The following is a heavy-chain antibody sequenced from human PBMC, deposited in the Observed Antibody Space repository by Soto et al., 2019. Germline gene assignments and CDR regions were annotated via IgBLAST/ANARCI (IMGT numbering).Heavy chain of an antibody. CDR3: ARAVVWFGELFPYRYYYYYGMDV. CDR2: INHSGST. CDR1: GGSFSGYY. Sequence: SETLSLTCAVYGGSFSGYYWSWIRQPPGKGLEWIGEINHSGSTNYNPSLKSRVTISVDTSKNQFSLKLSSVTAADTAVYYCARAVVWFGELFPYRYYYYYGMDVWGQGTTVTVSS. J-gene: IGHJ6*02. V-gene: IGHV4-34*01. D-gene: IGHD3-10*01.